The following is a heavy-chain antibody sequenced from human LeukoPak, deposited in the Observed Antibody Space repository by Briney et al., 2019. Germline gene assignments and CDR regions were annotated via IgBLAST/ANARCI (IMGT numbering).Heavy chain of an antibody. CDR1: GYTFTSYW. V-gene: IGHV5-51*01. Sequence: GESLKISCKGSGYTFTSYWIGWVRQMPGKGLEWMGIIWPGDSDTRYSPSFQGQVTISADKSISIAYLQWSSLRASDTAMYYCARLLGRLNTVTTLAYDYWGQGTLVTVSS. CDR2: IWPGDSDT. D-gene: IGHD4-17*01. J-gene: IGHJ4*02. CDR3: ARLLGRLNTVTTLAYDY.